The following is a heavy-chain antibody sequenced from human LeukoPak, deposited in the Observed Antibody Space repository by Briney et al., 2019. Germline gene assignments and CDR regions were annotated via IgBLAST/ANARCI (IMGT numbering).Heavy chain of an antibody. CDR3: ATSNIAAAGRDNWFDP. D-gene: IGHD6-13*01. CDR2: TYYRSKWYN. CDR1: GDSVSSNSAA. V-gene: IGHV6-1*01. J-gene: IGHJ5*02. Sequence: PSQTLSLTCAISGDSVSSNSAAWNWIRQSPSRGLEWLGRTYYRSKWYNDYAVSVKSRITINPDTSKNQFSLQLNSVTPEDTAVYYCATSNIAAAGRDNWFDPWGQGTLVTVSS.